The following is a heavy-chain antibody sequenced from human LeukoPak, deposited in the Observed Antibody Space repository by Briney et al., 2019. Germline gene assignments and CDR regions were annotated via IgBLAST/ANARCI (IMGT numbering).Heavy chain of an antibody. V-gene: IGHV3-53*01. CDR1: GFTVSSNY. CDR2: IYSGGST. Sequence: GGSLRLSCAASGFTVSSNYMSWVRQAPGRGLEWVSAIYSGGSTYYADSVKGRFIISRDNSKNTVYLEVNSLRAEDTAVYYCARAGYCSSTSCYPDYWGQGTLVTVSS. CDR3: ARAGYCSSTSCYPDY. D-gene: IGHD2-2*01. J-gene: IGHJ4*02.